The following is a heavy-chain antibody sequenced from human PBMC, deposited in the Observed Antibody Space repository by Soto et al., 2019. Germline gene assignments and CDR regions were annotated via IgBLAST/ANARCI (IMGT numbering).Heavy chain of an antibody. CDR1: GFTCSSYG. V-gene: IGHV3-33*01. CDR3: ARDLDYDILTGPWDY. J-gene: IGHJ4*02. CDR2: IWYDGSNK. D-gene: IGHD3-9*01. Sequence: PGGSLRLSCAASGFTCSSYGMHWVRQAPGKGLEWVAVIWYDGSNKYYADSVKGRFTISRDNSKNTLYLQMNSLRAEDTAVYYCARDLDYDILTGPWDYWGQGTLVTVSS.